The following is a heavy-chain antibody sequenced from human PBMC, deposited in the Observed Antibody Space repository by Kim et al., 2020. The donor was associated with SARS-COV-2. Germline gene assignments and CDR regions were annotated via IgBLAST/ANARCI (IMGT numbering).Heavy chain of an antibody. Sequence: KGRFTISRDNAKNSLYLQMNSLRAEDTAVYYCARDLRVVVMVIRPDAFDIWGQGTMVTVSS. CDR3: ARDLRVVVMVIRPDAFDI. V-gene: IGHV3-11*06. D-gene: IGHD3-22*01. J-gene: IGHJ3*02.